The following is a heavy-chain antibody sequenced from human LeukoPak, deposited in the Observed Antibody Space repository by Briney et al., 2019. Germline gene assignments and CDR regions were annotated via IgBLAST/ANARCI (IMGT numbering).Heavy chain of an antibody. CDR1: GGSISSYY. D-gene: IGHD6-13*01. Sequence: SETLSLTCTVSGGSISSYYWSWIRQPAGKGLEWIGRIYTSGSTNYNPSLKSRVTISVDTSKNQFSLELNSATAADTAVYYCARSSSSWVGYFDLWGRGTLVTVSS. J-gene: IGHJ2*01. CDR3: ARSSSSWVGYFDL. CDR2: IYTSGST. V-gene: IGHV4-4*07.